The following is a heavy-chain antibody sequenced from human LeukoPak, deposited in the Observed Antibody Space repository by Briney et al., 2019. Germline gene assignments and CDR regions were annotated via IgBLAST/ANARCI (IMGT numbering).Heavy chain of an antibody. Sequence: PGGSLRLSCAASGFIFDDYAMHWVRQAPGKGLEWVSGLNWNSDGIAYADSVKGRFTISRDNAKNSLYLQMNSLRAEDTALYYCAKGSMVRGPTPFDYWGQGTLVTVSS. CDR1: GFIFDDYA. CDR3: AKGSMVRGPTPFDY. D-gene: IGHD3-10*01. J-gene: IGHJ4*02. CDR2: LNWNSDGI. V-gene: IGHV3-9*01.